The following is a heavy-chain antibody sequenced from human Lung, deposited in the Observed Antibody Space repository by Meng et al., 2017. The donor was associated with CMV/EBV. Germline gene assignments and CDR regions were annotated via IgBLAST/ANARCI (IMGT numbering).Heavy chain of an antibody. V-gene: IGHV3-23*01. CDR1: GFTFSTYA. Sequence: GGSLRLXCAASGFTFSTYAMTWVRQAPGKGLEWLSAISTTGGVTYSADSVKGRFTISRGNSKNTLYMQMNSLRAEGTAVYYCVRIVGGSSRHWFDPWGQGTXVTVSS. J-gene: IGHJ5*02. CDR2: ISTTGGVT. D-gene: IGHD1-26*01. CDR3: VRIVGGSSRHWFDP.